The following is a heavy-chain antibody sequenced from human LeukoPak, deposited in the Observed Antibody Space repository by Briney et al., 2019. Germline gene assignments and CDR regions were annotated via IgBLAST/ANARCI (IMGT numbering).Heavy chain of an antibody. CDR3: AKDRETTASGTFDY. Sequence: PGGSLRLSCAASGFTFNNYGIHYVRQAPGKGLEWVAVISDSGRNKNYADSVKGRFNISRDNSNNTLYLQMNSLRVEDTGVYYCAKDRETTASGTFDYWGQGTLVTVSS. V-gene: IGHV3-30*18. J-gene: IGHJ4*02. CDR2: ISDSGRNK. D-gene: IGHD6-13*01. CDR1: GFTFNNYG.